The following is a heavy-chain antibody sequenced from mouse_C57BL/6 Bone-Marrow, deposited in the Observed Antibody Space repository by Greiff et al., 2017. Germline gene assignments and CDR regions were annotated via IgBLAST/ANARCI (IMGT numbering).Heavy chain of an antibody. Sequence: VQLQQPGAELVKPGASVKLSCKASGYTFTSYWMHWVKQRPGRGLEWIGRSDPNSGGTKYNEKFKSKATLTVDKPSSTAYMQLSSLTSEDSAVYYCAHGNYFYWYFAVWGTGTTVTVSS. CDR2: SDPNSGGT. J-gene: IGHJ1*03. V-gene: IGHV1-72*01. CDR1: GYTFTSYW. D-gene: IGHD2-1*01. CDR3: AHGNYFYWYFAV.